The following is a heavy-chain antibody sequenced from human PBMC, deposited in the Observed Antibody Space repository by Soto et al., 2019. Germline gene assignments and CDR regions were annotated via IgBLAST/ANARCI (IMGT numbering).Heavy chain of an antibody. CDR3: ASGPFDSSGYYLLDY. D-gene: IGHD3-22*01. Sequence: QLQLQESGSGLVKPSQTLSLTCAVSGGSISSGGYSWSWIRQPPGKGLEWIGYIYHSGSTYYNPSLKSRVTISVDRSKNQFSLKLSSVTAADTAVYYCASGPFDSSGYYLLDYWGQGTLVTVSS. CDR1: GGSISSGGYS. V-gene: IGHV4-30-2*01. CDR2: IYHSGST. J-gene: IGHJ4*02.